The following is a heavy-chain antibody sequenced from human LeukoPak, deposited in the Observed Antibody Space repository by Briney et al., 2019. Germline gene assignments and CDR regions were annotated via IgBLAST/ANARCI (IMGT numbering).Heavy chain of an antibody. V-gene: IGHV3-30-3*01. CDR1: GFTFSSYA. D-gene: IGHD6-19*01. CDR3: ARDIGVQWLTGGFDY. J-gene: IGHJ4*02. Sequence: GGSLRLSCAASGFTFSSYAMHWVRQAPGKGLEWVAVISYDGSNKYYADSVKGRFTISRDNSKNTLYLQMNSLRAEDTAVYYCARDIGVQWLTGGFDYWGQGTLVTVSS. CDR2: ISYDGSNK.